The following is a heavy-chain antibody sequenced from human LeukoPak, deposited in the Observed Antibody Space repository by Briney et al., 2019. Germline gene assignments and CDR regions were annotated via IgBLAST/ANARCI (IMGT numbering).Heavy chain of an antibody. CDR2: INHSGST. J-gene: IGHJ6*03. CDR1: GGSFSGYY. V-gene: IGHV4-34*01. CDR3: ARVLLWFGEYRGYYMDV. D-gene: IGHD3-10*01. Sequence: SETLSLTCAVYGGSFSGYYWSWIRQPPGKGLEWIGEINHSGSTNYNPSLKSRVTISVDTSKNQFSLKLSSVTAADTAVYYCARVLLWFGEYRGYYMDVWGKGTTVTVSS.